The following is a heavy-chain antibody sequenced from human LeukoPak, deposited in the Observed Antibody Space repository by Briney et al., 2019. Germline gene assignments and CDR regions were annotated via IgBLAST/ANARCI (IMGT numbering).Heavy chain of an antibody. CDR1: GYTFTGYY. J-gene: IGHJ5*02. Sequence: ASVKVSCKASGYTFTGYYMHWVRQAPGQGLEWMGWINPNSGGTNYAQKFQGRVTMTRDTSISTAYMELSRLRSDATAVYYCARGTYDFWSGYPNWFDPWGQGTLVTVSS. V-gene: IGHV1-2*02. CDR2: INPNSGGT. CDR3: ARGTYDFWSGYPNWFDP. D-gene: IGHD3-3*01.